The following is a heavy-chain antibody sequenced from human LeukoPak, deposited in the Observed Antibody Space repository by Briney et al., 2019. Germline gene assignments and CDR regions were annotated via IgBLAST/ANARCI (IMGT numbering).Heavy chain of an antibody. V-gene: IGHV4-59*01. Sequence: SQTLSPTCTVSGRSISSYYWSWIRQPPGKGLEWIGYIYYSGSTDYNPSLRSQVTISVDTSKSQFSLKLSSVTAADTAVYYCASGRGLYSFYAFDIWGQGTMVTVSS. CDR1: GRSISSYY. CDR2: IYYSGST. CDR3: ASGRGLYSFYAFDI. D-gene: IGHD5-18*01. J-gene: IGHJ3*02.